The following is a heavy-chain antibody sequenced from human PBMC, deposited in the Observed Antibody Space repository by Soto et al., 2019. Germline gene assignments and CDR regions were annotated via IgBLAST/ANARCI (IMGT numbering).Heavy chain of an antibody. CDR1: GYSFTNYW. V-gene: IGHV5-51*01. Sequence: PGESLKISCKGSGYSFTNYWIAWVRQMPGKGLEWMGIIYPDDSGTRYSPSFQGHVTLSVDKSINAAYLQWNSLKASDTAKYYCARLGGSSGPLYYWGQGTLVTVSS. CDR3: ARLGGSSGPLYY. D-gene: IGHD6-25*01. J-gene: IGHJ4*02. CDR2: IYPDDSGT.